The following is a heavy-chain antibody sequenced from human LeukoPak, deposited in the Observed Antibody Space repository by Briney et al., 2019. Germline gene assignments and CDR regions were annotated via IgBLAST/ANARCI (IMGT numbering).Heavy chain of an antibody. CDR3: ARGSICSSTSCYLSASYYYYYMDV. D-gene: IGHD2-2*01. V-gene: IGHV4-4*07. CDR1: GGSISSYY. Sequence: SETLSLTCTVSGGSISSYYWSWIRQPAGKGLEWIGRIYTSGSTNYNPSLTSRVTMSVDTSKNQFSLKLSSVTAADTAVYYCARGSICSSTSCYLSASYYYYYMDVWGKGTTVTVS. J-gene: IGHJ6*03. CDR2: IYTSGST.